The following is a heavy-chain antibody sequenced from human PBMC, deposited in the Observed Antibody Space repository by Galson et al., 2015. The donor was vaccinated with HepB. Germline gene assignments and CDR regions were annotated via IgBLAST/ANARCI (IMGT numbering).Heavy chain of an antibody. V-gene: IGHV3-23*01. J-gene: IGHJ4*02. D-gene: IGHD3-3*01. CDR3: AKSLDFWSAYHLDS. CDR1: GFTFGGYA. CDR2: LSGSGGET. Sequence: SLRLSCAASGFTFGGYAMSWVRQAPGMGLEWVSGLSGSGGETYYADSVEGRFTISRDNSKNTLYIQINSLRVEDTAIYYCAKSLDFWSAYHLDSWGQGTLVTVSS.